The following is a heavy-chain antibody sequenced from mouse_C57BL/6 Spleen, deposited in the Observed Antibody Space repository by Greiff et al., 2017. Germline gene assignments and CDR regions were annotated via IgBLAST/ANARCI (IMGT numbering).Heavy chain of an antibody. CDR3: TRDDNCYYYYYAMDY. CDR1: GFTFSSYA. J-gene: IGHJ4*01. CDR2: ISRGGDYI. V-gene: IGHV5-9-1*02. D-gene: IGHD2-3*01. Sequence: EVKLVESGEGLVKPGGSLKLSCAASGFTFSSYAMSWVRQTPEKRLEWVAYISRGGDYIYYAETVKGRFTFSRDNARNTLYLQMSSLKSEYTAMYYGTRDDNCYYYYYAMDYWGQGTSVTVSS.